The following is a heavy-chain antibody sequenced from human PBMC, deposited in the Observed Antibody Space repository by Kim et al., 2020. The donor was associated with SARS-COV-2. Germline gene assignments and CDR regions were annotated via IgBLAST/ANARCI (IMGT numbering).Heavy chain of an antibody. CDR3: ARDNRARAFDP. V-gene: IGHV4-39*07. D-gene: IGHD5-12*01. Sequence: SETLSLTCTVSGGSISANDYFWGWIHQSPGKGLEWIGNIYYGGNTYYNPSLGSRVAISVDTSNNQFSLRLTSVTAADTAVYFCARDNRARAFDPWGQGILVTVSS. CDR1: GGSISANDYF. CDR2: IYYGGNT. J-gene: IGHJ5*02.